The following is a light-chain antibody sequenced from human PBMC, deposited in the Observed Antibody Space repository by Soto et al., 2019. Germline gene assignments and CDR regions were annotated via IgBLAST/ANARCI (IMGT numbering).Light chain of an antibody. CDR1: SGSIASNY. V-gene: IGLV6-57*04. CDR3: QSYDSSNRITVV. J-gene: IGLJ2*01. CDR2: EDN. Sequence: NFMLTQPHSVSESPGKTVTISCTRSSGSIASNYVQWYQQRPGSAPTTVIYEDNQRPSRVPDRFSGSIDSSSNSASLTISGLKTEDEAYYYCQSYDSSNRITVVFGGGTKVTVL.